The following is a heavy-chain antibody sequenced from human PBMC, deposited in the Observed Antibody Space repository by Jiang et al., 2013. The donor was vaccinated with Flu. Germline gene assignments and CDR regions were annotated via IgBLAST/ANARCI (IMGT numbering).Heavy chain of an antibody. CDR1: YD. CDR2: MNPNSGNT. J-gene: IGHJ4*02. V-gene: IGHV1-8*01. CDR3: AREGEGGDYWTKD. D-gene: IGHD4-17*01. Sequence: YDINWVRQATGQGLEWMGWMNPNSGNTGYAQKFQGRVTMTRNTSISTAYMELSSLRSEDTAVYYCAREGEGGDYWTKDWGQGTLVTVSS.